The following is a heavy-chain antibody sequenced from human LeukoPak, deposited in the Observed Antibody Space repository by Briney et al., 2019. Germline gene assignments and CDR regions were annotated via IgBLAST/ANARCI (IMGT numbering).Heavy chain of an antibody. J-gene: IGHJ4*02. CDR3: AKDGHCPDSICPTNIAVAGYVDS. Sequence: GGSLRLSCAASGFTFNIYTMSWVRQTTEKGLEWVSIINYNGGNIYYADSVKGRFTISRDNSKNMVYLQMSSLRAEDTAIYFCAKDGHCPDSICPTNIAVAGYVDSWGQGTLVTVSS. D-gene: IGHD6-19*01. CDR2: INYNGGNI. V-gene: IGHV3-23*01. CDR1: GFTFNIYT.